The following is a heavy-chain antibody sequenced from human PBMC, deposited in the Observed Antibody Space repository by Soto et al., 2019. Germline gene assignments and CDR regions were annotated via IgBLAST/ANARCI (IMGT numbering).Heavy chain of an antibody. CDR2: IWYDGSNK. D-gene: IGHD6-13*01. CDR3: AREKDSRHLIDI. Sequence: GGSLRLSCAASGFTFSSYGMHWVRQAPGKGLEWVAVIWYDGSNKYYADSVKGRFTISRDNSKNTLYLQMNSLRAEDTAVYYCAREKDSRHLIDIWGQGTMVTVSS. V-gene: IGHV3-33*01. J-gene: IGHJ3*02. CDR1: GFTFSSYG.